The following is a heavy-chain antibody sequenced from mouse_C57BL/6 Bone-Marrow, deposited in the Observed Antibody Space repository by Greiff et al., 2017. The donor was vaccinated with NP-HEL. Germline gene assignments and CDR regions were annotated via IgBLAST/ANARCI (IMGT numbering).Heavy chain of an antibody. V-gene: IGHV5-2*01. J-gene: IGHJ2*01. CDR2: INSDGGST. CDR3: ARPYGYDGRSFDY. D-gene: IGHD2-2*01. Sequence: EVKLMESGGGLVQPGESLKLSCESNEYEFPSHDMSWVRKTPEKRLELVAAINSDGGSTYYPDTMERRFIISRDNTKKTLYLQMSSLRSEDTALYYCARPYGYDGRSFDYWGQGTTLTVSS. CDR1: EYEFPSHD.